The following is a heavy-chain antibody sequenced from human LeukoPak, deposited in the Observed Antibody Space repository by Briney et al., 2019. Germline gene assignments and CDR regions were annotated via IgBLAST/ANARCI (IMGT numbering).Heavy chain of an antibody. Sequence: GGSLRLSCAASGSTFSSYSMNWVRQAPGKGLEWVSSISSSSSYIYYADSVKGRFTISRDNAKNSLYLQMNSLRAEDTAVYYCASWGGLVPAAPYNDYWGQGTLVTVSS. J-gene: IGHJ4*02. CDR3: ASWGGLVPAAPYNDY. V-gene: IGHV3-21*01. CDR1: GSTFSSYS. D-gene: IGHD2-2*01. CDR2: ISSSSSYI.